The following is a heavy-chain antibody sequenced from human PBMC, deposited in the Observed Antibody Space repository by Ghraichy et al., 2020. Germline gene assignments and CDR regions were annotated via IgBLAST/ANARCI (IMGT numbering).Heavy chain of an antibody. Sequence: SETLSLTCTVSGGSISDNKYYWDWVRQTPGKGLEWIGTGTISYGGSTHYNPSLKSRATISVDASKSQFSLRLSSVTSADTALYYCAGHGGAFCIGDGYPRGFDLWGQGTMVTVSS. CDR3: AGHGGAFCIGDGYPRGFDL. J-gene: IGHJ3*01. V-gene: IGHV4-39*01. CDR1: GGSISDNKYY. CDR2: GTISYGGST. D-gene: IGHD2-21*02.